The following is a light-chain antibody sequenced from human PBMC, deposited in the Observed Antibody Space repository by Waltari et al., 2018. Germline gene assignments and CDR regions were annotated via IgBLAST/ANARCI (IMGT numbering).Light chain of an antibody. CDR3: HQSSSLPIT. CDR2: YTS. Sequence: EIVLTQSSDFQSVTPKEKVTITCRASQTIGTRLHWYQQKPDQSLKLLITYTSQSISGVPSRFSGSGSGTDFTLTINSLEVEDAATYYCHQSSSLPITFGQGTRLEIK. J-gene: IGKJ5*01. CDR1: QTIGTR. V-gene: IGKV6-21*02.